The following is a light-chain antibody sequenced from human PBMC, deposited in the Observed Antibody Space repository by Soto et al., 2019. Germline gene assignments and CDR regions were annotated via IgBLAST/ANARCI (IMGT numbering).Light chain of an antibody. CDR1: QSISGW. V-gene: IGKV1-5*01. CDR2: DVS. Sequence: DIQMTQSPSTLSASVGDRVTITCRASQSISGWLAWYQQKPGKAPKFLIYDVSNLESGVPSRFSGSGSGTEFTLTIRSLQPDDFATYYCQQYNSYSTWTFGQGTKGDIK. J-gene: IGKJ1*01. CDR3: QQYNSYSTWT.